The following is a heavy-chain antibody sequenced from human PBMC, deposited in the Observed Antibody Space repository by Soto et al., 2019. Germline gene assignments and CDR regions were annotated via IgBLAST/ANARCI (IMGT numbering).Heavy chain of an antibody. CDR2: ISSSSSYI. CDR1: GFTFSSYS. Sequence: PGGSLRLSCAASGFTFSSYSMNWVRQAPGKGLEWVSSISSSSSYIYYADSVKGRFTISRDNAKNSLYLQMNSLRAEDTAVYYCASWSDREGYCSSTSCSLDVWGQGTTVTVSS. V-gene: IGHV3-21*01. D-gene: IGHD2-2*01. J-gene: IGHJ6*02. CDR3: ASWSDREGYCSSTSCSLDV.